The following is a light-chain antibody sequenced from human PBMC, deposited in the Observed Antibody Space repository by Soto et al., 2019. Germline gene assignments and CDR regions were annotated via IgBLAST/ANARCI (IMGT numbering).Light chain of an antibody. CDR1: TGDVTSGLY. CDR3: SLSYSTGRV. V-gene: IGLV7-46*01. CDR2: DTN. Sequence: QAVVTQEPSLTVSPGGTVTLTCGSSTGDVTSGLYPYWFQQKPGQAPRTLIYDTNNKHSWTPARFSGSLVGGKAALTLSGAQNEDEAEYYCSLSYSTGRVFGGGTKPTVL. J-gene: IGLJ3*02.